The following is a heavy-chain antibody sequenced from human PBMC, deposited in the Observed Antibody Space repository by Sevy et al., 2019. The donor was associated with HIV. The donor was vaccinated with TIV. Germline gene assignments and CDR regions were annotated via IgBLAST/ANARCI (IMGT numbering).Heavy chain of an antibody. J-gene: IGHJ4*02. V-gene: IGHV3-21*01. D-gene: IGHD4-17*01. Sequence: GGSLRLSCAASGFTFSTYTMNWVRQAPGKGLEWVSSISTGSRYIFYADSVKDRFTISRDNAENSLYLQMNSLSAEDTAVYYCAREPPTTAEPSFDYWGQGTLVTVSS. CDR2: ISTGSRYI. CDR1: GFTFSTYT. CDR3: AREPPTTAEPSFDY.